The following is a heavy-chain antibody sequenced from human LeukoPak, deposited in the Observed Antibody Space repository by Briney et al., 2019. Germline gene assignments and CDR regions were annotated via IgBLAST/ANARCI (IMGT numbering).Heavy chain of an antibody. CDR3: ASRHCSGGGCYFAGADPFDY. D-gene: IGHD2-15*01. J-gene: IGHJ4*02. CDR2: IYSGGNI. V-gene: IGHV3-53*01. CDR1: GFTVSSTY. Sequence: GGSLRLSCAAYGFTVSSTYMRWVRQAPGKGLEWVSVIYSGGNIYYIDSVKGRFTISRDTSKNTLYLQMNSLRAEDTAVYFCASRHCSGGGCYFAGADPFDYWGQGTLVTVSS.